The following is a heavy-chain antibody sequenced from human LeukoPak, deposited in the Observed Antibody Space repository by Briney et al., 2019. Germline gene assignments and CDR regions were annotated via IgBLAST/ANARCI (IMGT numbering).Heavy chain of an antibody. CDR1: GGTFSSYA. Sequence: ASVKVSCKASGGTFSSYAVSWVRQAPGQGLEWMGRIIPILGIANYAQKFQGRVTITADKSTSTAYMELSSLRSEDTAVYYCAREYYNDSSGYDYYYYGMDVWGQGTTVTVSS. J-gene: IGHJ6*02. V-gene: IGHV1-69*04. CDR2: IIPILGIA. CDR3: AREYYNDSSGYDYYYYGMDV. D-gene: IGHD3-22*01.